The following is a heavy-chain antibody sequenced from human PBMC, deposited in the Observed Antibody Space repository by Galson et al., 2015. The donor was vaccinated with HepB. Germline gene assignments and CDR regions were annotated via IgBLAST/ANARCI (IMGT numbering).Heavy chain of an antibody. D-gene: IGHD1-26*01. CDR1: GFTFSTDW. J-gene: IGHJ4*02. V-gene: IGHV3-7*03. CDR3: AKDQRGNYYLSDY. CDR2: IKEDGSVK. Sequence: SLRLSCAVSGFTFSTDWMSWVRQAPGKGLEWVANIKEDGSVKSYVDSVKGRFTISRDNSKNTLFLQMNSLRAEDTAVYYCAKDQRGNYYLSDYWGQGTLVTVSS.